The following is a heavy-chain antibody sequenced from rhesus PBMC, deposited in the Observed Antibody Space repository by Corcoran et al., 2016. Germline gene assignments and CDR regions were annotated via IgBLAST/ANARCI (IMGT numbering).Heavy chain of an antibody. CDR3: AKIQTSRYWYFDL. Sequence: EVQLVETGGGLVQPGGSLKLSCAASGFTFSSYGMSWVRQAPGEGRGGYYDIKSGGSTTSTADSVKARSTVSRDDSKNPLALQMNSLGAEDTSVYYCAKIQTSRYWYFDLWGPGTPITISS. V-gene: IGHV3S5*01. CDR1: GFTFSSYG. J-gene: IGHJ2*01. D-gene: IGHD4-23*01. CDR2: IKSGGSTT.